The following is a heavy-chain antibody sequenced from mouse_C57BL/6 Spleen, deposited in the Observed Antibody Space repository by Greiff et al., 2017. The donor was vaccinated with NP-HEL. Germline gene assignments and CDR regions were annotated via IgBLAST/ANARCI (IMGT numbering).Heavy chain of an antibody. Sequence: VQLQQSGAELVKPGASVKISCKASGYAFSSYWMNWVKQRPGKGLEWIGQIYPGDGDTNYNGKFKGKATLTADKSSSTAYMQLSSLTSEDSAVYFCARYPHYDYDRGYYAMDYWGQGTSVTVSS. D-gene: IGHD2-4*01. V-gene: IGHV1-80*01. CDR1: GYAFSSYW. CDR3: ARYPHYDYDRGYYAMDY. J-gene: IGHJ4*01. CDR2: IYPGDGDT.